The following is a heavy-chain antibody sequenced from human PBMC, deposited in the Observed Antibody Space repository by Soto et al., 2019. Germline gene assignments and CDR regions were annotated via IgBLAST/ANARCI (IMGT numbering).Heavy chain of an antibody. CDR3: ARGTRGYSYGSHFDY. Sequence: TSETLSLTCTVSGGSISSGGYYWSWIRQHPGKGLEWIGYIYYSGSTYYNPSLKSRVTISVDTSKNQFSLKLSSVTAAGTAVYYCARGTRGYSYGSHFDYWGQGTLVTVSS. CDR1: GGSISSGGYY. J-gene: IGHJ4*02. CDR2: IYYSGST. V-gene: IGHV4-31*03. D-gene: IGHD5-18*01.